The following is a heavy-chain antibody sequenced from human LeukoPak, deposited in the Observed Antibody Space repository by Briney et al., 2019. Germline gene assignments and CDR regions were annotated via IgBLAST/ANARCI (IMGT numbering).Heavy chain of an antibody. Sequence: SVKVSCKASGDTFIPYTFSWVRQAPGQGLEWIGRIIPSLDVSNYAQRFQGRVTLSADKDTTTTYMELTSLRSEDTAIYYCARDHCSPGTCLGGHWGQGTLVTVSS. CDR1: GDTFIPYT. D-gene: IGHD2-15*01. CDR3: ARDHCSPGTCLGGH. V-gene: IGHV1-69*04. CDR2: IIPSLDVS. J-gene: IGHJ4*02.